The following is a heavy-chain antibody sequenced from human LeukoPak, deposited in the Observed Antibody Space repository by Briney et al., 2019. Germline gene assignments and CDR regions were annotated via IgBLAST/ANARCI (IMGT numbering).Heavy chain of an antibody. V-gene: IGHV3-30*04. CDR1: GFTFSSYI. CDR2: ISDDGSNK. D-gene: IGHD2-21*01. Sequence: GRSLRLSCAASGFTFSSYIIHWVRQAPGKGLEWVAVISDDGSNKYCADCVKGRFTISRDNSKNTLYLQMNSLRAEDTAVYYCARDPEGGDYYYYMDVWGKGTTVTVYS. CDR3: ARDPEGGDYYYYMDV. J-gene: IGHJ6*03.